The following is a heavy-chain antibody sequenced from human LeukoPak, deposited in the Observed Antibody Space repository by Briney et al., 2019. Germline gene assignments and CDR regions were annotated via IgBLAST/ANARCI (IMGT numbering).Heavy chain of an antibody. CDR2: VSRTGSTK. J-gene: IGHJ4*02. CDR1: GFTFSSFD. D-gene: IGHD3-22*01. CDR3: AKRKNSPDYSSLDQ. Sequence: GGSLRLSCVASGFTFSSFDLDWVRQAPGRGLEWISVVSRTGSTKYYADSVKGRFTVSRDNSKNTVYLQMNSLRVDDSAVYYCAKRKNSPDYSSLDQWGQGTLVTVSS. V-gene: IGHV3-23*01.